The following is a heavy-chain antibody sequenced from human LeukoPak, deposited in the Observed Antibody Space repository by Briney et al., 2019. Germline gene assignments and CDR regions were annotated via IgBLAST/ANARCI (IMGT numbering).Heavy chain of an antibody. CDR1: GGSFSGYY. V-gene: IGHV4-34*01. D-gene: IGHD3-16*02. CDR2: INHSGST. J-gene: IGHJ4*02. CDR3: ARGHDYVWGSYRYRSKGLDY. Sequence: SETLSLTCAVYGGSFSGYYWSWIRQPPGKGLEWIGEINHSGSTNYNPSLKSRVTISVDTSKNQFSLKLSSVTAADTAVYYCARGHDYVWGSYRYRSKGLDYWGQGTLVTVSS.